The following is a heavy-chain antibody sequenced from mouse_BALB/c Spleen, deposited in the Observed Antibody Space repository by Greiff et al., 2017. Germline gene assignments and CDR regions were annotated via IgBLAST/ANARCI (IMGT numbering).Heavy chain of an antibody. D-gene: IGHD3-1*01. V-gene: IGHV1-7*01. J-gene: IGHJ2*01. Sequence: QVQLQQSGAELAKPGASVKMSCKASGYTFTSYWMHWVKQRPGQGLEWIGYINPSTGYTEYNQKFKDKATLTADKSSSTAYMQLSSLTSEDSAVYYCARRGYCFDYWGQGTTLTVSS. CDR2: INPSTGYT. CDR1: GYTFTSYW. CDR3: ARRGYCFDY.